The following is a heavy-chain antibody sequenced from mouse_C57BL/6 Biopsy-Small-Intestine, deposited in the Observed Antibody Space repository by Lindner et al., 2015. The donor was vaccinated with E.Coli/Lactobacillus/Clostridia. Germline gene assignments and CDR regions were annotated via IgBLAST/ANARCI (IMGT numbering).Heavy chain of an antibody. CDR1: GYAFSTSW. D-gene: IGHD2-12*01. Sequence: VQLQESGPELVKPGASVKISCKASGYAFSTSWMNWVKQRPGKGLEWIGRIYPGDGDTNYSGKFKGKAALTADKSSNTAYMQLSSLTSEDSAVYFCANSYYSSWFAYWGQGTLVTASA. CDR3: ANSYYSSWFAY. J-gene: IGHJ3*01. CDR2: IYPGDGDT. V-gene: IGHV1-82*01.